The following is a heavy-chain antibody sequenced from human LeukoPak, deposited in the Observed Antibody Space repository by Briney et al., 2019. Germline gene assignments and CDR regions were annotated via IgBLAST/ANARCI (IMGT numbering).Heavy chain of an antibody. CDR3: ARSAYYYESSAYSVTIDF. CDR1: GGSISSGDHS. CDR2: AYHTGTT. V-gene: IGHV4-30-2*01. D-gene: IGHD3-22*01. J-gene: IGHJ4*02. Sequence: SETLSLTCAVLGGSISSGDHSWGWIRQPPGKGLEWIGYAYHTGTTYYKPSLKTRITISVDRSKNQFSLKLTSVTAADTAVYYCARSAYYYESSAYSVTIDFWGRGTLVSVSS.